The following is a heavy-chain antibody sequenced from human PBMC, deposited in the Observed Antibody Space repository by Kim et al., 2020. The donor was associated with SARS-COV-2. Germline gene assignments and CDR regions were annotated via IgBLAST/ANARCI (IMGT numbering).Heavy chain of an antibody. D-gene: IGHD3-22*01. CDR3: AREVSSSGYYYDY. Sequence: ADSMNGRITLSIHDAKNSLYLQMNSMRDEGTAVYYCAREVSSSGYYYDYWGQGTLVTVSS. V-gene: IGHV3-11*06. J-gene: IGHJ4*02.